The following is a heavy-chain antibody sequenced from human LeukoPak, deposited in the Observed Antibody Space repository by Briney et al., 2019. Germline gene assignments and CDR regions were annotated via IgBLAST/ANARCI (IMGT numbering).Heavy chain of an antibody. V-gene: IGHV3-7*01. D-gene: IGHD2-21*02. CDR1: GFTFSTYW. CDR2: IKQDGSER. Sequence: GGSLRLSCTVSGFTFSTYWMSWVRQAPGKGLEWVANIKQDGSERHYVDPVKGRFTISRDNAKSSVYLQMSSLRVEDTAVYYCVRHDFASPLYYWGQGTLVTVSS. CDR3: VRHDFASPLYY. J-gene: IGHJ4*02.